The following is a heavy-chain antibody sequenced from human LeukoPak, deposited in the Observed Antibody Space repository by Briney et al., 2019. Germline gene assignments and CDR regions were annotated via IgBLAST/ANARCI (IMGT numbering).Heavy chain of an antibody. CDR1: GFTFSSYS. J-gene: IGHJ4*02. Sequence: RTGGSLRLSCAASGFTFSSYSMNWVRQAPGKGLEWVSDITWNGGSTGYRDSVKGRFTISRDNAKNSLYLQINSLRAEDTALYYCARHWGVGSRYFDFWGQGTLVTVSS. CDR3: ARHWGVGSRYFDF. D-gene: IGHD1-26*01. V-gene: IGHV3-20*04. CDR2: ITWNGGST.